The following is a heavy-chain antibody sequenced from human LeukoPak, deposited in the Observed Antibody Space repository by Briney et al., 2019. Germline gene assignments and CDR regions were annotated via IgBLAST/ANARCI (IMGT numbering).Heavy chain of an antibody. Sequence: PSETLSPTCNVSGGSISDYYWSWIRQPPGKGLEWLGYVYYTGTTNYNPSLTSRVTMSVDTSKNQFSLKLTSVTAADTAIYFCAAGLSGSGNYYNDDWFDPRGQGTLVTVSS. CDR3: AAGLSGSGNYYNDDWFDP. J-gene: IGHJ5*02. CDR2: VYYTGTT. V-gene: IGHV4-59*01. D-gene: IGHD3-10*01. CDR1: GGSISDYY.